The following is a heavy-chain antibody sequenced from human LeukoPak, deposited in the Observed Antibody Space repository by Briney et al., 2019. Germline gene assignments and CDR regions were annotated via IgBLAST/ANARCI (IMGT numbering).Heavy chain of an antibody. Sequence: GSLRLSCTASGFSFGDYAMSWFRQAPGKGLEWVGEINHSGSTNYNPSLKSRVTISVDTSKNQFSLRLSSVTAADTAVYYCARGSLVDTAMGGVDYWGQGTLVTVSS. CDR1: GFSFGDYA. CDR2: INHSGST. CDR3: ARGSLVDTAMGGVDY. V-gene: IGHV4-34*01. J-gene: IGHJ4*02. D-gene: IGHD5-18*01.